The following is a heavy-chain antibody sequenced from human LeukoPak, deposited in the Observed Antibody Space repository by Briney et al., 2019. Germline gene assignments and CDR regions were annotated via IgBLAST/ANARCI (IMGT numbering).Heavy chain of an antibody. J-gene: IGHJ6*02. CDR1: GFTFSDYY. D-gene: IGHD5-18*01. Sequence: GGSLRLSCAASGFTFSDYYMSWIRQAPGKGLEWVSYISSSGSTIYYADSVKGRFTISRDNAKNSLYLQMNSLRADDTAVFYCARITPWIQYREYGTDVWGQGTTVTVSS. V-gene: IGHV3-11*04. CDR2: ISSSGSTI. CDR3: ARITPWIQYREYGTDV.